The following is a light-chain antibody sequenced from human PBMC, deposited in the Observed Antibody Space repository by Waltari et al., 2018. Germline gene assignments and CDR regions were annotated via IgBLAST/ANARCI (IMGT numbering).Light chain of an antibody. J-gene: IGLJ3*02. CDR1: SGHSSNV. Sequence: QLVLTQSPSASASLGASVKLTCTLSSGHSSNVIAWHQQQPEKGPRYLMKVNSDGSHSKGDKIPDRFSGSSSGAGHYLTISSLQSEDEADYYWQTGGHGTWVFGGGTKLTVL. CDR2: VNSDGSH. CDR3: QTGGHGTWV. V-gene: IGLV4-69*01.